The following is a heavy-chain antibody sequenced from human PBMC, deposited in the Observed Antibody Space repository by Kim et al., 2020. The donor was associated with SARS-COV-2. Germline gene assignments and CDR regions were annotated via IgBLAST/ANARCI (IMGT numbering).Heavy chain of an antibody. D-gene: IGHD6-6*01. CDR3: ARVREYGSSPHRGQ. V-gene: IGHV4-34*01. J-gene: IGHJ4*02. Sequence: NPSLKSRVTISVDTSKNQFSLKLSSVTAADTAVYYCARVREYGSSPHRGQWGQGTLVTVSS.